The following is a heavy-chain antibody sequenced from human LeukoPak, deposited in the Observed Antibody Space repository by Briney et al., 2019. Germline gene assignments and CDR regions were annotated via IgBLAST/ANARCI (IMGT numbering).Heavy chain of an antibody. CDR3: ATNIATAYYYGLVV. D-gene: IGHD1/OR15-1a*01. Sequence: SETLSLTCSVSGASIRSYYWSWIRQPPGQGLEWIGYIYNGGSTDYNPSLKSRVTISLDTSKNQFSVRLSSVTAADTAVYYCATNIATAYYYGLVVWGQGTADTVSS. V-gene: IGHV4-4*09. CDR2: IYNGGST. J-gene: IGHJ6*02. CDR1: GASIRSYY.